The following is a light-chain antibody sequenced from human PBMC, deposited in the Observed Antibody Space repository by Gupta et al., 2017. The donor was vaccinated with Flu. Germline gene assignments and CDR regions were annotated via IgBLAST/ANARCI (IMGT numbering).Light chain of an antibody. Sequence: DIQMTQSPSSLSASVGDRVTITCRASQTISNYLNWYHQKPGKAPQLLVYAASSLQSGVPSRLSGSGSGTDFTLTSISLQPADVGTYYCQQRDRSPWTFGQGTKVEVK. CDR1: QTISNY. J-gene: IGKJ1*01. V-gene: IGKV1-39*01. CDR2: AAS. CDR3: QQRDRSPWT.